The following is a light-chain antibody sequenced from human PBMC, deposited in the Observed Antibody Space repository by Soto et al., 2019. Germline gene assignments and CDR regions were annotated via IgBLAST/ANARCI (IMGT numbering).Light chain of an antibody. V-gene: IGKV3-20*01. CDR2: GAS. CDR3: HQYGSSPRT. CDR1: QSVSSSY. Sequence: EIVLTQSPGTLSLFPGERATLSSRASQSVSSSYLAWYQHKPGQAPRLLIYGASSRATGIPDRFSGSGSGTDFTLTISRLEPVDFAVYYCHQYGSSPRTFGQGTKVGIK. J-gene: IGKJ1*01.